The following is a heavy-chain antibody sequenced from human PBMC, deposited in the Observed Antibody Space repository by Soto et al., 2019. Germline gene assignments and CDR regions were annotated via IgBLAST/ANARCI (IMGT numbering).Heavy chain of an antibody. CDR2: INHSGST. J-gene: IGHJ4*02. CDR3: ARGKTYCSGGSCYEQYDY. V-gene: IGHV4-34*01. CDR1: GGSFSGYY. Sequence: QVQLQQWGAGLLKPSETLSLTCAIYGGSFSGYYWSWIRQPPGKGLEWIGGINHSGSTEYNPSLKSRVTISVGTSKNQFSLKLNSVTGADTAVYYCARGKTYCSGGSCYEQYDYWGQGTLVTVSS. D-gene: IGHD2-15*01.